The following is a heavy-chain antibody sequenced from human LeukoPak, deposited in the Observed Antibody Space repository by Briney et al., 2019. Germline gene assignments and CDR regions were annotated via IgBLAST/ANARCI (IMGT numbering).Heavy chain of an antibody. J-gene: IGHJ6*03. CDR2: IYYSGST. V-gene: IGHV4-39*07. Sequence: PSETLSLTCTVSGGSISSSSYYWGWIRQPPGKGLEWIGSIYYSGSTYYNPSLKSRVTISVDTSKNQFSLKLSSVTAADTAVYYCARVGPQQLALYYYYYMDVWGKGTTVTVSS. D-gene: IGHD6-6*01. CDR1: GGSISSSSYY. CDR3: ARVGPQQLALYYYYYMDV.